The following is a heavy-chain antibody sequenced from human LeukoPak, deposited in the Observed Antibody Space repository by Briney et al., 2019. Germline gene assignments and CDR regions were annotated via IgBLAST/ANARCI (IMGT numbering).Heavy chain of an antibody. D-gene: IGHD3-10*01. J-gene: IGHJ4*02. CDR1: GFTFSGDD. CDR2: IGTAGDT. V-gene: IGHV3-13*01. CDR3: ARSRLYGSGSYHDY. Sequence: GGSLRLSCAASGFTFSGDDMHWVRQATGKGLEWVSGIGTAGDTYYSGSVQGRFTISRENARNSLYLQMNSLRAGDTAVYYCARSRLYGSGSYHDYWSQGTLVTVSS.